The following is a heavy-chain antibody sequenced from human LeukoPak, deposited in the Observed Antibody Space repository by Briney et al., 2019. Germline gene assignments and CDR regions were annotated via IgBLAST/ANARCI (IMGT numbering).Heavy chain of an antibody. D-gene: IGHD2-21*02. V-gene: IGHV1-18*01. CDR3: ASSLRAYCGSDCYSSPLVY. Sequence: ASVKVSCKASGYTFSSYGISWVRQAPGQGLEWMGWISVYNGNTNYAQKLQGRVTMTTDTSTSTAYMELRSLRSDDTGVYYCASSLRAYCGSDCYSSPLVYWGQGTLVTVSS. J-gene: IGHJ4*02. CDR2: ISVYNGNT. CDR1: GYTFSSYG.